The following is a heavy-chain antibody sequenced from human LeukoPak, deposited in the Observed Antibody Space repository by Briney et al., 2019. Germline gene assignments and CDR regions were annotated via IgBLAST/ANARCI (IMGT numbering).Heavy chain of an antibody. Sequence: GGSLRLSCAVSGFTFSGFWMSWSRQAPGKGLEWVASINSDGSEGYYADVVKGRFTISRDNAKNSLYLQMNSLRDEDTAVYYCARDWNDYFDYWGQGTLVTVSS. V-gene: IGHV3-7*01. J-gene: IGHJ4*02. CDR3: ARDWNDYFDY. D-gene: IGHD1-1*01. CDR2: INSDGSEG. CDR1: GFTFSGFW.